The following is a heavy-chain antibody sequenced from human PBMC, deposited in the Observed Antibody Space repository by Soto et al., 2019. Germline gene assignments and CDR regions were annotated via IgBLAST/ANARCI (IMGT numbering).Heavy chain of an antibody. Sequence: PSETLSLTCAVSGDSISSGGYSWNWIRQAPGKGLEWIGYIYQSGSTSYNPSLKSRVTISVDRSKNQFSLKLNSVTAADTAVYYCARDNRSGYYFDYWGQGTLVTVSS. J-gene: IGHJ4*02. CDR2: IYQSGST. D-gene: IGHD3-3*01. V-gene: IGHV4-30-2*01. CDR3: ARDNRSGYYFDY. CDR1: GDSISSGGYS.